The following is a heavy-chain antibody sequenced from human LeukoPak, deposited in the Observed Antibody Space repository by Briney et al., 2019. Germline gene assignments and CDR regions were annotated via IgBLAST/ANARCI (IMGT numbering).Heavy chain of an antibody. CDR2: IGSSSSYI. V-gene: IGHV3-21*01. Sequence: RPGGSLRLSCAASGFTFRSYSMNWVRQAPGKGLEWVSSIGSSSSYIYYADSVKGRFTISRDNAKNSLYLQMNSLRAEDTAVYYCAREPKQCPYCGGGGFDPWGQGTLVTVSS. CDR3: AREPKQCPYCGGGGFDP. CDR1: GFTFRSYS. J-gene: IGHJ5*02. D-gene: IGHD2-21*01.